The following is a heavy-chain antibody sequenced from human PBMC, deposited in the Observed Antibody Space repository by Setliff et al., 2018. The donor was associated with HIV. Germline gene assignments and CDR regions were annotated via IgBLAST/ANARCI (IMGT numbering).Heavy chain of an antibody. D-gene: IGHD7-27*01. CDR3: ARGLTDRGDAFDI. J-gene: IGHJ3*02. CDR1: GYTFTSYA. Sequence: SVKVSCKASGYTFTSYAMHWVRQAPGQGLEWMGRIIPIFGTASYAQKFQGRVTITADKSTSTAYMELSSLRSEDTAVYYCARGLTDRGDAFDIWGQGTMVTVSS. V-gene: IGHV1-69*06. CDR2: IIPIFGTA.